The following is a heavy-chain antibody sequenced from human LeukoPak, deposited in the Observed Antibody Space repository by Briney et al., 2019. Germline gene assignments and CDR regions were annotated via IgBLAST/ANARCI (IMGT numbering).Heavy chain of an antibody. V-gene: IGHV3-30*02. D-gene: IGHD3-16*01. Sequence: GGSLRLSCAASGFTFSSYGMHWVRQAPGKGLEWVAFIRYDGSNKYYADSVKGRFTISRDNSKNTLYLQMNSLRAEDTAVYYCARDHPYSPFGYYYYMDVWGKGTTVTVSS. CDR2: IRYDGSNK. J-gene: IGHJ6*03. CDR3: ARDHPYSPFGYYYYMDV. CDR1: GFTFSSYG.